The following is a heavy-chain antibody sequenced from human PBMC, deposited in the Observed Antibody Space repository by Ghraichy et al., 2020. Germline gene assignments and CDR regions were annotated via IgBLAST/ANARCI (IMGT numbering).Heavy chain of an antibody. CDR1: GFTFTYYA. Sequence: GGSLRLSCAASGFTFTYYAIRWIRQVPGLGLDWTPDVGGVGTSTYYADSVNGRFTISRDNSKNTVSLQMNSLRAEDTAVYYFAKGAAYYDILTGYSLGVDVWGQGTSVTVSS. CDR3: AKGAAYYDILTGYSLGVDV. V-gene: IGHV3-23*01. D-gene: IGHD3-9*01. CDR2: VGGVGTST. J-gene: IGHJ6*02.